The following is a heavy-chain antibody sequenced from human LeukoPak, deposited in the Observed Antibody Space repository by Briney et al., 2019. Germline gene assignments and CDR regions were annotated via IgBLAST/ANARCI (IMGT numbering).Heavy chain of an antibody. Sequence: GGLRLSCAASGFTFSNYAMSWVRQAPGKGLEWVSSISSSSSYIYYADSVKGRFTISRDNAKNSLYLQMNSLRAEDTAVYYCARGGSGYYFDYWGQGTLVTVSS. V-gene: IGHV3-21*01. CDR2: ISSSSSYI. CDR1: GFTFSNYA. J-gene: IGHJ4*02. CDR3: ARGGSGYYFDY. D-gene: IGHD3-22*01.